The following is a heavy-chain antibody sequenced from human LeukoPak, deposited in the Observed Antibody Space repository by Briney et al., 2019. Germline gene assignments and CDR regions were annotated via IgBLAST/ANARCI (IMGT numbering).Heavy chain of an antibody. Sequence: QTGGSLRLSRAASGFTFISYDMNWVRQAPGKGLEWVSYISGSGGTIYYADSVKGRFTISRDNAKNSLYLQMNSLRAEDTAVYYCSRGRLFGDYWGQGALVTVSS. CDR3: SRGRLFGDY. D-gene: IGHD2-21*02. V-gene: IGHV3-48*03. J-gene: IGHJ4*02. CDR2: ISGSGGTI. CDR1: GFTFISYD.